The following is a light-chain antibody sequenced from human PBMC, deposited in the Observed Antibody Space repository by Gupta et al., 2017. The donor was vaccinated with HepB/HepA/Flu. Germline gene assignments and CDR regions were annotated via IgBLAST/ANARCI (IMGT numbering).Light chain of an antibody. J-gene: IGKJ1*01. Sequence: DIQMTQSPSSLSASVGDRVTITCRASQSIGKYLSWYQQKPGRAPKLLIYGASNLQTGVPSTFSGSGSGTDFTLTISSLQPDDFATYYCQQSYSTPGTFGPGTMVEMK. CDR2: GAS. CDR3: QQSYSTPGT. CDR1: QSIGKY. V-gene: IGKV1-39*01.